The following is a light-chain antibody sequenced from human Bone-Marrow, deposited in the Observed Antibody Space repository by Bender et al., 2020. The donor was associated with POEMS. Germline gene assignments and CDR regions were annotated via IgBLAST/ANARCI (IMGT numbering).Light chain of an antibody. V-gene: IGLV4-69*01. Sequence: QPVLTQSPSASASLGSSVRLTCTLSSGHSSYAIAWHQQQPEKGPRYLMKLNSDGSHSKGDGIPDRFSGSSSGAERYLTISSLQSEDEADYYCQSYDNSLGGWVFGGGTKLTVL. CDR1: SGHSSYA. J-gene: IGLJ3*02. CDR2: LNSDGSH. CDR3: QSYDNSLGGWV.